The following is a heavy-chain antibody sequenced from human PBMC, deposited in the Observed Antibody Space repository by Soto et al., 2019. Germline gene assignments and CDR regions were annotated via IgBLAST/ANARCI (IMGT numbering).Heavy chain of an antibody. D-gene: IGHD3-10*01. Sequence: KTSEPLSLTCIVSGYSVTFDHHYWSWTRQPPVKGLVWIGHIFFTGATNYSPSLKIRVTMSVDSPKGQFSLNLTSVTAADSAIYFCARARSDGAGSSLGLRLDVWGQGTTVTVSS. CDR1: GYSVTFDHHY. J-gene: IGHJ6*02. V-gene: IGHV4-61*01. CDR3: ARARSDGAGSSLGLRLDV. CDR2: IFFTGAT.